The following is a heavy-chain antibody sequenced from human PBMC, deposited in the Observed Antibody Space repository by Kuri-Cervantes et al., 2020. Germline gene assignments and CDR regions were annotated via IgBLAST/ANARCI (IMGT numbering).Heavy chain of an antibody. J-gene: IGHJ4*02. CDR1: GFTFSSYG. CDR3: ARSPTIFGVVTNFDY. V-gene: IGHV3-30*19. Sequence: SCAASGFTFSSYGMHWVRQAPGKGLEWVAVISYDGSNKYYADSVKGRFTISRDNSKNTLYLQMNSLRAEDTAVYYCARSPTIFGVVTNFDYWGQGTLVTVSS. CDR2: ISYDGSNK. D-gene: IGHD3-3*01.